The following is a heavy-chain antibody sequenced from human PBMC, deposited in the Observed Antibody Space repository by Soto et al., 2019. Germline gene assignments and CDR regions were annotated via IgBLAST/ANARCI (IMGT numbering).Heavy chain of an antibody. CDR2: IDGSGGIT. D-gene: IGHD3-10*01. J-gene: IGHJ5*02. CDR3: VKNSGWFNT. Sequence: QLLQSGGGLVQPGGSLTLSCAASGFTFGTTDMSWVRQAPGEGLEWVSTIDGSGGITYYADSVKGRFTISRDNSRNTVYLQMNSLRGDDPALYYCVKNSGWFNTWGQGDLVNVSS. V-gene: IGHV3-23*01. CDR1: GFTFGTTD.